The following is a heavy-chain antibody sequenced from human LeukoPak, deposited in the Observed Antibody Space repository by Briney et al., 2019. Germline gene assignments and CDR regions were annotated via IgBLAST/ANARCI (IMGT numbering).Heavy chain of an antibody. CDR1: GGSISTYC. J-gene: IGHJ4*02. CDR2: IFYSGST. CDR3: VRSDDFWSGYYGY. V-gene: IGHV4-59*01. Sequence: PSETLSLTCAVSGGSISTYCWSWIRQPPGKGLEWIGYIFYSGSTNYNPSLKGRVTISVDTSKNQFSLKLSSVTAADTAVYYCVRSDDFWSGYYGYWGQGTLVTVSS. D-gene: IGHD3-3*01.